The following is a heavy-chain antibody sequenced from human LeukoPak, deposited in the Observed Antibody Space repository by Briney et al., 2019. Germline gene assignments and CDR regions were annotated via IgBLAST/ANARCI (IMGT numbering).Heavy chain of an antibody. CDR3: AKGSVVVAATPSHWFDP. J-gene: IGHJ5*02. Sequence: GGSLRLSCAASGFTFSSYSMNWVRQAPGKGLEWVSAISGSGGSTYYADSVKGRFTISRDNSKNTLYLQMNSLRAEDTAVYYCAKGSVVVAATPSHWFDPWGQGTLVTVSS. V-gene: IGHV3-23*01. CDR2: ISGSGGST. CDR1: GFTFSSYS. D-gene: IGHD2-15*01.